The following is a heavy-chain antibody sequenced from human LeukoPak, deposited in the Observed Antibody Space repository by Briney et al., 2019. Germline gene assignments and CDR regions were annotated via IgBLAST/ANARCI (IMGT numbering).Heavy chain of an antibody. D-gene: IGHD2-15*01. CDR3: ARGYCSGGDCYEFDY. V-gene: IGHV1-2*02. J-gene: IGHJ4*02. CDR1: GYIFTGYY. Sequence: ASVKVSCKASGYIFTGYYMHWVRQAPGQGLEWMGWINPNSGGTNSAQKSQGRVTMTRDTSISTAYMELSRLRSDDTAVYYCARGYCSGGDCYEFDYWGQGTLVTVSS. CDR2: INPNSGGT.